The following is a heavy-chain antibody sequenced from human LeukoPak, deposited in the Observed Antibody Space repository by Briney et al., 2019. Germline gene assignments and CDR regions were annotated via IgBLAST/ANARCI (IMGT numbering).Heavy chain of an antibody. CDR1: GFTFSSYA. CDR3: AKKAAVAGTRAGDYFDY. J-gene: IGHJ4*02. CDR2: ISGSGGTT. D-gene: IGHD6-19*01. Sequence: GGSLRLSCAASGFTFSSYAMSWVRQAPGKGLEWVSAISGSGGTTYYADSVEGRFTISRDNSKNTLYLQMNSLRAEDTAVYYCAKKAAVAGTRAGDYFDYWGQGTLVTVSS. V-gene: IGHV3-23*01.